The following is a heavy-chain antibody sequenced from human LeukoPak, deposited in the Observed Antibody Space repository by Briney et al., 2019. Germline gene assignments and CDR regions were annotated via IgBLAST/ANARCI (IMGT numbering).Heavy chain of an antibody. CDR2: INHSGST. CDR3: AGGPGIAAAGYFDC. V-gene: IGHV4-34*01. CDR1: GGSFSDYY. J-gene: IGHJ4*02. Sequence: PSETLSLTCAVYGGSFSDYYWTWIRQSPGKGLEWIGEINHSGSTNYNSSLKSRVTISVDPYKKQFCLKLSSVTAADTAVYSCAGGPGIAAAGYFDCWGQGTLVTVST. D-gene: IGHD6-13*01.